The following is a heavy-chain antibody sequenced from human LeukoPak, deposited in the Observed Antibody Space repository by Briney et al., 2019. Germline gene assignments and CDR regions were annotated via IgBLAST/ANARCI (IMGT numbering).Heavy chain of an antibody. CDR1: GFTFSSYS. V-gene: IGHV3-48*02. Sequence: GGSLRLSCAASGFTFSSYSMNWVRQAPGKGLEWVSYISSSSSTIYYADSVKGRFTISRDNAKNSLYLQMNSLRDEDTAVYYCAKDLRSGYPYYYYYYGMDVWGQGTTVIVSS. D-gene: IGHD3-3*01. CDR3: AKDLRSGYPYYYYYYGMDV. CDR2: ISSSSSTI. J-gene: IGHJ6*02.